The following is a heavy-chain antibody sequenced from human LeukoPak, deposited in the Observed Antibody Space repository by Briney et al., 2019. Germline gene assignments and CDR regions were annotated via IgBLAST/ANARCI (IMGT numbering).Heavy chain of an antibody. CDR1: GFTFGNYA. CDR3: AKDQWEVLPPPIPIDY. J-gene: IGHJ4*02. Sequence: HPGGSLRLSCAASGFTFGNYAIHWVRQSPVKGLEWVAVIWNDGSYKYNADSVKGRFTISRDNSKNTLYLQMNSLRAEDTAVYYCAKDQWEVLPPPIPIDYWGQGTLVTVSS. V-gene: IGHV3-30*02. CDR2: IWNDGSYK. D-gene: IGHD1-26*01.